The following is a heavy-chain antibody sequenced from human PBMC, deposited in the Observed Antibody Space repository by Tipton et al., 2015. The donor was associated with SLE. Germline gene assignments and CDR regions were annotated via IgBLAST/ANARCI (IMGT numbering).Heavy chain of an antibody. CDR2: INPSGGST. J-gene: IGHJ6*03. CDR1: GYIFTYYY. Sequence: QSGAEVKKPGASVKVSCKASGYIFTYYYMHWVRQAPGQGLEWMGIINPSGGSTSYAQKFQGRVTMTSDTSTSTVYMELSSLRSEDTAVYYCARDSYDILSDYRYYYYYMDVWGKGATVTVSS. CDR3: ARDSYDILSDYRYYYYYMDV. D-gene: IGHD3-9*01. V-gene: IGHV1-46*01.